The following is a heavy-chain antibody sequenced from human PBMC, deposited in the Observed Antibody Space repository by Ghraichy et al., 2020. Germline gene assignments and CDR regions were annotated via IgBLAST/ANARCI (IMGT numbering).Heavy chain of an antibody. Sequence: LSLTCAPSGFTFSRYWMHWVRQTPGEGLVWVSRINRDGTTTNYADSVRGRFSVSRDNAKNTLYLQMNSLRAEDTGIYYCASDAPFHVDSSGRSVWFDSWGQGTLVTVSS. CDR1: GFTFSRYW. J-gene: IGHJ5*01. D-gene: IGHD3-22*01. V-gene: IGHV3-74*01. CDR2: INRDGTTT. CDR3: ASDAPFHVDSSGRSVWFDS.